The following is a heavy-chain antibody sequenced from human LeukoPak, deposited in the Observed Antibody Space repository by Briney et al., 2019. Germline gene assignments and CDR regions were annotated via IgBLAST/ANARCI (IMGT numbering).Heavy chain of an antibody. Sequence: GRSLRLSCAASGFTFSSYAMHWVRQAPGKGLDWVAVISYDGSNKYYADSAKGRFTISKDNSKNTLYLQMNSLRAEDTAVYYCARVLRYFDLPLDWGQGTLVTVCS. V-gene: IGHV3-30*04. D-gene: IGHD3-9*01. J-gene: IGHJ4*02. CDR2: ISYDGSNK. CDR3: ARVLRYFDLPLD. CDR1: GFTFSSYA.